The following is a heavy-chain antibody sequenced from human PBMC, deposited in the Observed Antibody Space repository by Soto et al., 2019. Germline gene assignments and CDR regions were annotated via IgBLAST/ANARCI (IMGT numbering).Heavy chain of an antibody. V-gene: IGHV3-30-3*01. CDR3: EGRVGATGPPDY. J-gene: IGHJ4*02. Sequence: PGGSLRLSCAASGFTFSSYAMHWVRQAPGKGLEWVAVISYDGSNKYYADSVKGRFTISRDNSKNTLYLQMNSLRAEDTAVYYSEGRVGATGPPDYWGQGTLVTVSS. D-gene: IGHD1-26*01. CDR2: ISYDGSNK. CDR1: GFTFSSYA.